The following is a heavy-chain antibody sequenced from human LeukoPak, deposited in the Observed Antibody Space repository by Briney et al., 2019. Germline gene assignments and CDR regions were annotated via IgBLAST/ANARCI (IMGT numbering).Heavy chain of an antibody. V-gene: IGHV4-39*01. CDR1: GGSISSSGYY. CDR2: IYYSGST. D-gene: IGHD5-24*01. J-gene: IGHJ4*02. Sequence: SETLSLTCTVSGGSISSSGYYWGWIRQPPGKGLEWIGSIYYSGSTYYNPSLKSRVTISVDTSKNQFSLKLSSVTAADTAVYYCAPHLGGIDGYHFDYWGQGTLVTVSS. CDR3: APHLGGIDGYHFDY.